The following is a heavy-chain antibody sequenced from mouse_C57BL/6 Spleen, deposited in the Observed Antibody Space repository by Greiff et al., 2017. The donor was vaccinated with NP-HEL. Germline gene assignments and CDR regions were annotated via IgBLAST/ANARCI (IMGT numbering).Heavy chain of an antibody. CDR1: GFTFSDYG. V-gene: IGHV5-17*01. J-gene: IGHJ2*01. D-gene: IGHD2-4*01. CDR3: ARERDYDGDD. Sequence: EVKLVESGGGLVKPGGSLKLSCAASGFTFSDYGMHWVRQAPEKGLEWVAYISSGSSTIYYADTVKGRFTISRDNAKNTLFLQMTSLRSEDTAMYYCARERDYDGDDWGQGTTLTVSS. CDR2: ISSGSSTI.